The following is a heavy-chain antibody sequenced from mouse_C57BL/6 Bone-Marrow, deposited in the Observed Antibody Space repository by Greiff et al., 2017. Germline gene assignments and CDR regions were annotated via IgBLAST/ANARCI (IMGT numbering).Heavy chain of an antibody. D-gene: IGHD1-1*01. CDR3: ARWGVVATLYYFDY. CDR1: GYTFTSYG. J-gene: IGHJ2*01. V-gene: IGHV1-81*01. CDR2: IYPRSGNT. Sequence: QVQLQQSGAELARPGASVKLSCKASGYTFTSYGLSWVKQRTGKGLEWIGEIYPRSGNTYYNEKFMGKATLTADKSSSPAYMEQRSLTSEDCAIYFCARWGVVATLYYFDYWGQGTTHTGSS.